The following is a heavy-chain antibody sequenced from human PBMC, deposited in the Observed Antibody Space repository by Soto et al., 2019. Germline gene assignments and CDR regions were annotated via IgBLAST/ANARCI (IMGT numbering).Heavy chain of an antibody. J-gene: IGHJ3*02. CDR2: ISGSGGST. V-gene: IGHV3-23*01. D-gene: IGHD3-3*01. Sequence: EVQLLESGGGLVQPGGSLRLSCAASGFTFSSYAMSWVRQAPGKGLEWVSAISGSGGSTYYADSVKGRFTISRDNSKNPLYLKINSVRAEDTAVYYCAKIFNLAFDIGGQGTMVTVSS. CDR3: AKIFNLAFDI. CDR1: GFTFSSYA.